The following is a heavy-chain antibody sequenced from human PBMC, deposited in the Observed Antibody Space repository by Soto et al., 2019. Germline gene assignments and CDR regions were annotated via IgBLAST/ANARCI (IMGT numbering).Heavy chain of an antibody. CDR2: IIPIFGTA. J-gene: IGHJ3*02. CDR3: ARDLIRRWEVTAINQPFDI. V-gene: IGHV1-69*13. CDR1: GGTFSSYA. Sequence: SVKVSCKASGGTFSSYAISWVRQAPGRGLEWMGGIIPIFGTANYAQKFQGRVTITADESTSTAYMELSSLRSEDTAVYYCARDLIRRWEVTAINQPFDIWGQGTMVTVSS. D-gene: IGHD2-21*02.